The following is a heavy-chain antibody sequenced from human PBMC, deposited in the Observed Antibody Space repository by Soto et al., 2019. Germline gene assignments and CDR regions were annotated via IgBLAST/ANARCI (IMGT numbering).Heavy chain of an antibody. CDR2: IFSADNT. Sequence: GGSLRLSCAASGFTVSSNYLSWVRQAPGKGLEWVSVIFSADNTHYADSVKGRFTISRDNSKNTVFLQMNSLRAEDTAVYYCAITGAGYYIVWGQGTPVTVS. V-gene: IGHV3-53*01. D-gene: IGHD3-3*01. CDR1: GFTVSSNY. J-gene: IGHJ4*02. CDR3: AITGAGYYIV.